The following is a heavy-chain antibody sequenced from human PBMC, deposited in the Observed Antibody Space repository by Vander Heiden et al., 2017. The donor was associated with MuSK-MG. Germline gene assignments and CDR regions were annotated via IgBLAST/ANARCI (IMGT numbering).Heavy chain of an antibody. Sequence: VQLVASGGGSVQPGGSLRLSCAAAGFTVSSYWMSWVRQAPGKGLEWVANIKQEGSEKYYVDSVKGRFTISRDNAKNSLYLQMNSLRAEDTAVYYCARGGRKDWFDPWGEGTLGTVSS. CDR1: GFTVSSYW. V-gene: IGHV3-7*01. CDR2: IKQEGSEK. J-gene: IGHJ5*02. D-gene: IGHD3-10*01. CDR3: ARGGRKDWFDP.